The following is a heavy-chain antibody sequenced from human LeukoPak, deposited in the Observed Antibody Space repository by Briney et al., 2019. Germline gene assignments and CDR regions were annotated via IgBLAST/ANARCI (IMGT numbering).Heavy chain of an antibody. J-gene: IGHJ3*02. CDR1: GGSISSYY. Sequence: PSETLSLTCTVSGGSISSYYWSWIRQPPGKGLEWIGYIYYSGSTNYNPSLKSRVTISVDTSKNQFSLKLSSVTAADTAVYYCARDAYDTGAFDIWGQGTMVTVSS. CDR3: ARDAYDTGAFDI. D-gene: IGHD3-22*01. V-gene: IGHV4-59*12. CDR2: IYYSGST.